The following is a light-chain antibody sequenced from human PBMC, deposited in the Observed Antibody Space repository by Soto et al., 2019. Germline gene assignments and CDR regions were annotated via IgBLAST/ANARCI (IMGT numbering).Light chain of an antibody. CDR1: QSVTSDY. V-gene: IGKV3-20*01. Sequence: EMVLTQSPGTLSLSPGERVTLSCRASQSVTSDYLAWYQQKPGQAPRLLIYAASSTTTIIAARWSGSGCGTAFTLNIISRVPEDFAVDYYHQHGNYPPNTFGQGTKVEI. CDR2: AAS. J-gene: IGKJ1*01. CDR3: HQHGNYPPNT.